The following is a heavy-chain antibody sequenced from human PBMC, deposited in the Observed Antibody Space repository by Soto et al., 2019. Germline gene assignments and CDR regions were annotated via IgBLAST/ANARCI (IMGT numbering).Heavy chain of an antibody. CDR2: IIPIFGTA. J-gene: IGHJ4*02. V-gene: IGHV1-69*12. Sequence: QVQLVQSGAEVKKPGSSVKVSCKASVGTFSSYAISWVRQAPGQGLEWMGGIIPIFGTANYAQKFQGRVTITADESTSTAYMELSSLRSEDTAVYYCARVIYDSSGYYYAYFDYWGQGTLVTVSS. CDR3: ARVIYDSSGYYYAYFDY. CDR1: VGTFSSYA. D-gene: IGHD3-22*01.